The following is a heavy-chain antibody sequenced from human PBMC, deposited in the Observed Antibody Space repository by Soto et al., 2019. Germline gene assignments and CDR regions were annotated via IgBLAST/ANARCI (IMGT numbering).Heavy chain of an antibody. J-gene: IGHJ4*02. V-gene: IGHV3-74*01. CDR3: KTQGGNPGF. CDR1: GLAFATYW. Sequence: PGGSLRLSCPTSGLAFATYWMHWVRQAPGKGLDLVSIITFHGSSTYYADSVKGRFTISRDNAKNILFLQMNSLGVEDPAVYYCKTQGGNPGFRGQRFQVTVSS. CDR2: ITFHGSST.